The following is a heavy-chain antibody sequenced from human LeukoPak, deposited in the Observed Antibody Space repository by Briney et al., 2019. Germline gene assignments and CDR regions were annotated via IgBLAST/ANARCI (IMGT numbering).Heavy chain of an antibody. D-gene: IGHD4-11*01. V-gene: IGHV4-61*02. CDR2: FYTTGVT. CDR3: ATQALDYGNYILY. J-gene: IGHJ4*02. Sequence: PSETLSLTCNVSGGSISSGSHYWSWIRQPAGKGLEWIGRFYTTGVTNYNPSLRSRVTISVGTSKNQLSLRLTSVTAADTAVYYCATQALDYGNYILYWGQGTLVTVSS. CDR1: GGSISSGSHY.